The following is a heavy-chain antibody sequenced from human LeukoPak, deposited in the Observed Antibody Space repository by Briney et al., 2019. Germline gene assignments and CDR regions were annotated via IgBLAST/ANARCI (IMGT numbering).Heavy chain of an antibody. CDR2: ISGSGGST. CDR3: ARDPPRFWSGYYQGVYYFDY. V-gene: IGHV3-23*01. D-gene: IGHD3-3*01. CDR1: GFTFSSYA. Sequence: GGSLRLSCAASGFTFSSYAMSWVHQAPGKGLEWVSAISGSGGSTYYADSVKGRFTISRDNAKNSLYLQMNSLRAEDTAVYYCARDPPRFWSGYYQGVYYFDYWGQGTLVTVSS. J-gene: IGHJ4*02.